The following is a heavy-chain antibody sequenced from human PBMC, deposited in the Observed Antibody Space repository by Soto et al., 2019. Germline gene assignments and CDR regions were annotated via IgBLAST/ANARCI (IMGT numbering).Heavy chain of an antibody. CDR2: IDWDDGK. CDR1: GFSLTTSGMC. Sequence: SGPTLVNPTQTLTLTCSFSGFSLTTSGMCVGWIRQPPGKALEWLALIDWDDGKFYSPSLKTRLTISKDTSKNRVVLTMTNMDPVDTATYFCARITQGDYFWFDPWGPGTLVTVSS. D-gene: IGHD4-17*01. J-gene: IGHJ5*02. CDR3: ARITQGDYFWFDP. V-gene: IGHV2-70*01.